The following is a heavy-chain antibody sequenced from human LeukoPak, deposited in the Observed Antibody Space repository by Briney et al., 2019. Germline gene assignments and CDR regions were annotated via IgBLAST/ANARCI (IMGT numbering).Heavy chain of an antibody. CDR1: GGSFSGYY. J-gene: IGHJ4*02. V-gene: IGHV4-34*01. CDR2: INHSGST. Sequence: SETLSLTCAVYGGSFSGYYWTWIRQPPGKGLEWIGEINHSGSTNYNPSLESRVTISVDTSKNQFSLKLNSVTAADTAVYYCASRKHYYDILTGYDYWGQGTLVTVSS. CDR3: ASRKHYYDILTGYDY. D-gene: IGHD3-9*01.